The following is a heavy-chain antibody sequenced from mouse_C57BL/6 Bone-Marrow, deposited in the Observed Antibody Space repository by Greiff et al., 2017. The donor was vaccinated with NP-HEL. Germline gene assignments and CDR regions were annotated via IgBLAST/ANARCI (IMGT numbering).Heavy chain of an antibody. V-gene: IGHV6-3*01. CDR3: TDYGSSLWFAY. D-gene: IGHD1-1*01. Sequence: EVHLVESGGGLVQPGGSMKLSCVASGFTFSNYWMNWVRQSPEKGLEWVAQIRLKSDNYATHYAESVKGRFTISRDDSKSSVYLQMNNLRAEDTGIYYCTDYGSSLWFAYWGQGTLVTVSA. CDR2: IRLKSDNYAT. J-gene: IGHJ3*01. CDR1: GFTFSNYW.